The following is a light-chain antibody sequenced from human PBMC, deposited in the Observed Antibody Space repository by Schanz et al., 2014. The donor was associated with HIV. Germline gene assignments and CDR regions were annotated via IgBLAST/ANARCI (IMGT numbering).Light chain of an antibody. CDR1: SSKHRSGDD. V-gene: IGLV1-40*01. CDR2: ANS. CDR3: QSYLLLLSGWV. J-gene: IGLJ3*02. Sequence: QAVLTQPPSVSGAPGQRVTIPRQGRSSKHRSGDDAPPSQQLPGTAPKHLIFANSDRPSGVPDRFSGSKSGTSASLAITGLQAEDEADYYCQSYLLLLSGWVFGGGTKLTVL.